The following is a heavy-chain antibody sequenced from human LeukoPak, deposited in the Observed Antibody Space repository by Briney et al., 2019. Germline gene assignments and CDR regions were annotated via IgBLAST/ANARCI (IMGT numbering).Heavy chain of an antibody. D-gene: IGHD2-15*01. V-gene: IGHV4-59*01. J-gene: IGHJ3*02. CDR3: ASSCSGGSCYSSAYGAFAI. CDR1: GGSISSYY. CDR2: IYYSGST. Sequence: SETLSLTCTVSGGSISSYYWSCIRQPPGKGLEWIGYIYYSGSTNYNPSLKSRVTISVDTSKNQFSLKLSSVTAADTAVYYCASSCSGGSCYSSAYGAFAIWGQGTMVTVSS.